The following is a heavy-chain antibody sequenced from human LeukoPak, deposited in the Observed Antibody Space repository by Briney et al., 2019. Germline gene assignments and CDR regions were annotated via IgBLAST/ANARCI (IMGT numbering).Heavy chain of an antibody. V-gene: IGHV4-59*01. CDR1: GGSISSYY. J-gene: IGHJ5*02. D-gene: IGHD3-10*01. CDR3: ATGGVRFDP. Sequence: SETLSLTCTVSGGSISSYYWSWIRQPPGKGLEWIGYIYYSGNTNYNPSLKSRVTISVDTSKNQFSLKLSSVTAADTGVYYCATGGVRFDPWGQGTLVTVSS. CDR2: IYYSGNT.